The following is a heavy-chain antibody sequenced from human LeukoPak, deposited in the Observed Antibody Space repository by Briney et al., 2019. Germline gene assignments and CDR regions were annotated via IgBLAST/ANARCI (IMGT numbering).Heavy chain of an antibody. CDR1: GFTFSTYS. D-gene: IGHD5-24*01. CDR2: ISSSSSTI. Sequence: PGGSLRLSCAASGFTFSTYSMNWVRQPPGKGLEWVSYISSSSSTIYYADSVKGRFTISRDNAKNSLYLQMNSLRDGDTAVFYCARGASRGFDYWGHGTLVTVSS. CDR3: ARGASRGFDY. J-gene: IGHJ4*01. V-gene: IGHV3-48*02.